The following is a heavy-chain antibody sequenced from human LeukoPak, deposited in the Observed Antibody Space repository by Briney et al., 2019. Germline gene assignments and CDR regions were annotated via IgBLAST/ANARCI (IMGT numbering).Heavy chain of an antibody. V-gene: IGHV3-30*03. Sequence: RGSLRLSCAASGFTFSSYGMHWVRQAPGKGLEGVALILYDGNNHYYADSVKGRFTISRDASKNTLYLQMNSLRAEDTAVYYCARDAGATTLVDYWGQGTLVTVSS. J-gene: IGHJ4*02. CDR1: GFTFSSYG. CDR3: ARDAGATTLVDY. CDR2: ILYDGNNH. D-gene: IGHD1-14*01.